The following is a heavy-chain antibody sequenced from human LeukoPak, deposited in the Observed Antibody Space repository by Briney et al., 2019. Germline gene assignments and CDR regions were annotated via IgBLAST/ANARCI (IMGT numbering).Heavy chain of an antibody. CDR2: IYSGGST. V-gene: IGHV3-66*01. D-gene: IGHD2-2*02. Sequence: GGSLRLSCAAPGFTVSSNYMSWVRQAPGKGLEWVSVIYSGGSTYYADSVKGRFTISRDNSKNTLYLQMNSLRAEDTAVYYCAGSGSKGYTTAFDIWGQGTMVTVSS. CDR3: AGSGSKGYTTAFDI. J-gene: IGHJ3*02. CDR1: GFTVSSNY.